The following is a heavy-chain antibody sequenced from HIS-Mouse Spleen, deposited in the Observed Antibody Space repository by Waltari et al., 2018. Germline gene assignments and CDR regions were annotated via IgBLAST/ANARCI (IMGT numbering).Heavy chain of an antibody. D-gene: IGHD3-3*01. Sequence: QVQLQESGPGLVKPSETLSLTCTVSGGSISSYYWSWIRPPAGKGLEWIGRIYTSGSTNYNPSLKRRVTMSVDTSKNQFSLKLSSVTAADTAVYYCARDFHDFWSGYYGGDKKHDAFDIWGQGTMVTVSS. CDR2: IYTSGST. CDR3: ARDFHDFWSGYYGGDKKHDAFDI. V-gene: IGHV4-4*07. J-gene: IGHJ3*02. CDR1: GGSISSYY.